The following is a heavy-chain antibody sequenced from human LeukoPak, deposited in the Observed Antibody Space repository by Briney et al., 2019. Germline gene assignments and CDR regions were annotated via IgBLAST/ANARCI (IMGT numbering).Heavy chain of an antibody. Sequence: SETLSLTCNVFGDSMNNYYWSWIRQPPGKGLEWIGNINDSGSTNSNPSLKSRITISVDTSKNQFSLKLSSVTAADTAVYYCARNSCPSGSCYDNRGYFDYWGQGTLVTVSS. CDR1: GDSMNNYY. CDR3: ARNSCPSGSCYDNRGYFDY. V-gene: IGHV4-4*09. D-gene: IGHD2-15*01. J-gene: IGHJ4*02. CDR2: INDSGST.